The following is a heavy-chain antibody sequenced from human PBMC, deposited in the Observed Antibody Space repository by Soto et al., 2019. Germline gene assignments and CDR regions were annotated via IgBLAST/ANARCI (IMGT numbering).Heavy chain of an antibody. CDR2: IYYTGNT. CDR1: GGSISGYY. D-gene: IGHD3-10*01. J-gene: IGHJ4*02. V-gene: IGHV4-59*01. CDR3: ASQTANYYGSASYYLPFDY. Sequence: TSETLSLTCTVSGGSISGYYWSWIRQPPGKGLEWIGNIYYTGNTNYNPSLKTRVTISVDTSKNQFSLKLSSVSAADTAVYYCASQTANYYGSASYYLPFDYWGQGTLVTVSS.